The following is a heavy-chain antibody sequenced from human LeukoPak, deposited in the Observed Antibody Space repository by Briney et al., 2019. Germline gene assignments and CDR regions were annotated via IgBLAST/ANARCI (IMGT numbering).Heavy chain of an antibody. CDR1: GFDVSVNY. V-gene: IGHV3-66*01. CDR2: IHNDGST. Sequence: GGSLRLSCAASGFDVSVNYMNWIRQSPEKGLEWVSIIHNDGSTYYADSVKGRFTVSRDDSKNTLYLQMGSLRAEDMAVYYCARAPLEGPQFPDYYYMDVWGKGTTVTVSS. CDR3: ARAPLEGPQFPDYYYMDV. D-gene: IGHD1-1*01. J-gene: IGHJ6*03.